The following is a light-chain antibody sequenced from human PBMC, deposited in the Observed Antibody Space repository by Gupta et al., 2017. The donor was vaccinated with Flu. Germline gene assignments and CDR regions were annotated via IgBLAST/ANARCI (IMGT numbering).Light chain of an antibody. V-gene: IGLV2-14*01. J-gene: IGLJ2*01. Sequence: QSALTQPDSVSGSPGQSFTISCTGTSSDVGAYEYVSWYQQHPGKAPKLMIYEVTNRPSGVSNRFSGSKSRNTASLAISGLQTEDEADYYCSSYTSTSSDVVFGGGTTLTVL. CDR1: SSDVGAYEY. CDR2: EVT. CDR3: SSYTSTSSDVV.